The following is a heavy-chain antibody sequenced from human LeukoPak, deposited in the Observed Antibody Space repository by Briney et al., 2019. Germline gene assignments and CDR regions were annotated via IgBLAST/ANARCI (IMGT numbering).Heavy chain of an antibody. J-gene: IGHJ4*02. Sequence: SGPTLVNPTQTLTLTCTFSGFSLSTSGVGVGWIRQPPGKALEWLALIFWNDDKRYGPSLKSRLTITKDTSENQVVLTMTNMDPADTATYYCAHRLGSYFDYWGQGTLVTVSS. CDR3: AHRLGSYFDY. CDR1: GFSLSTSGVG. V-gene: IGHV2-5*01. CDR2: IFWNDDK.